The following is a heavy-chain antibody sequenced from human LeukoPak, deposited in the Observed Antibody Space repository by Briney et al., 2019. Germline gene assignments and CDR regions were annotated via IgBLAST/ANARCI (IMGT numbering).Heavy chain of an antibody. D-gene: IGHD5-18*01. Sequence: GGSLRLSCAASGFTFSNYGLHWVRQVPGKGLEWMAFIRSDGSDKYYADSVKGRFTISRDNSKNTLYLQMNSLRAEDTAVYYCARGFNYGHVGLYFDYWGQGTLVTVSS. J-gene: IGHJ4*02. CDR1: GFTFSNYG. CDR2: IRSDGSDK. V-gene: IGHV3-30*02. CDR3: ARGFNYGHVGLYFDY.